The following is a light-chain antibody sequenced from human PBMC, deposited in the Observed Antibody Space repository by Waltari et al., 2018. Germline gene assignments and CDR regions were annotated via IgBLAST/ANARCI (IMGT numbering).Light chain of an antibody. CDR3: QQANSFPVT. V-gene: IGKV1-12*01. J-gene: IGKJ4*01. CDR2: AAS. Sequence: DIQMTQSLSSVSASVGDRVTITCRASPGISSWLAWYQQKPGKAPKLLIYAASSLHSGVPSRFSGSGYGTDFILTISSLQPEDFATYYCQQANSFPVTFGGGTKVEIK. CDR1: PGISSW.